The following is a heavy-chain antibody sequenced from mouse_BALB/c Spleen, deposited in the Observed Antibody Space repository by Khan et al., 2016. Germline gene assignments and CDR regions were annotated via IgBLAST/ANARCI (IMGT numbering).Heavy chain of an antibody. CDR2: IHYSGGT. CDR3: TRDHGYYAMDY. Sequence: EVQLQESGPDLVKPSQSLSLTCTVTGYSITSGYSWHWIRQFPGNKLEWMGYIHYSGGTKYIPSLKSRISITRDTSKNQYFLQLNSVTPEDTATYYCTRDHGYYAMDYWGQGTSVTVSS. V-gene: IGHV3-1*02. J-gene: IGHJ4*01. CDR1: GYSITSGYS.